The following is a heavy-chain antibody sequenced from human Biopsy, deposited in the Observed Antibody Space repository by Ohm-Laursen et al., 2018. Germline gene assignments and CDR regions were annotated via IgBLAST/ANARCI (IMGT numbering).Heavy chain of an antibody. CDR2: TYYRSKWYN. CDR1: GDSVSSNSAA. Sequence: SETLSLTCTISGDSVSSNSAAWNWIRQSPSRGLEWLGRTYYRSKWYNDYAVSVKSRMTINADTFKNQFSLQLNSVTPEDTAVYYCAGETPTGIPFNWFDPWGQGTLVTVSS. J-gene: IGHJ5*02. CDR3: AGETPTGIPFNWFDP. V-gene: IGHV6-1*01. D-gene: IGHD1-1*01.